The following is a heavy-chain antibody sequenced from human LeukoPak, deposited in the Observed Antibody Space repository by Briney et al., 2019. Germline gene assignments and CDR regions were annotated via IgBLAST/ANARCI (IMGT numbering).Heavy chain of an antibody. V-gene: IGHV3-7*01. CDR1: GGSFSGYY. Sequence: PSETLSLTCAVYGGSFSGYYWSWVRQAPGKGLEWVAIIKPDGTEKYYVDSVVGRFTISRDNARNSLYLQINSLRAEDTAVYYCARYSCTSSTCYLFDYWGQGTLVTVSS. D-gene: IGHD2-2*01. CDR3: ARYSCTSSTCYLFDY. J-gene: IGHJ4*02. CDR2: IKPDGTEK.